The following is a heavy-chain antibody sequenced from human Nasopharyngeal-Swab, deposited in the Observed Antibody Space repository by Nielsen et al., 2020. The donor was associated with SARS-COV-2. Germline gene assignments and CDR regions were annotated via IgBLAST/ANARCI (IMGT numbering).Heavy chain of an antibody. J-gene: IGHJ4*02. CDR2: ISRTSST. CDR3: ARDAPSHYGAFY. D-gene: IGHD4-17*01. V-gene: IGHV3-23*01. CDR1: GSPFSTYW. Sequence: GESLKISCAASGSPFSTYWMNWVRQAPGKGLEWVSAISRTSSTYYADSVKGRFTVSRDNSKNTLYLQMNSLRAEDTAVYYCARDAPSHYGAFYWGRGTLVTVSS.